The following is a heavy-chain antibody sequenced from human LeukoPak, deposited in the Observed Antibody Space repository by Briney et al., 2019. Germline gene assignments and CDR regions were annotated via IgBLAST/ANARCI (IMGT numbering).Heavy chain of an antibody. J-gene: IGHJ5*02. V-gene: IGHV4-30-4*01. Sequence: SETLSLTCTVSAGSITSGNYYWSWIRKPPGKSLEWFGYIYYSGSTSYNPSLKSRVTIAVDTSKNQFSLKLSSVTAADTAVYYCARRLLWFGRLSGWFDPWGQGTLVTVSS. CDR1: AGSITSGNYY. CDR2: IYYSGST. CDR3: ARRLLWFGRLSGWFDP. D-gene: IGHD3-10*01.